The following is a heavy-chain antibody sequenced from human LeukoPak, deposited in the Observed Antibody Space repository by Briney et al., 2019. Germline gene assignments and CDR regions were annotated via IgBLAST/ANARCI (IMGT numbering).Heavy chain of an antibody. CDR1: GGSISSGDYY. Sequence: SETLSLTCTVSGGSISSGDYYWSWIRQPPGKGLEWIGYIYYSGSTYYNPSLKSRVTISVDTSKNQFSLKLSSVTAADTAVYYCARCITMVRGVIMLYPYGMDVWGQGTTVTVSS. J-gene: IGHJ6*02. V-gene: IGHV4-30-4*01. CDR2: IYYSGST. D-gene: IGHD3-10*01. CDR3: ARCITMVRGVIMLYPYGMDV.